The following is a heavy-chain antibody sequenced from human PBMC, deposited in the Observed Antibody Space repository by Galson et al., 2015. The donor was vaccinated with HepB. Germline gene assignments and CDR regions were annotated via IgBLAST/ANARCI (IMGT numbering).Heavy chain of an antibody. V-gene: IGHV1-18*01. Sequence: SVKVSCKASGYTFTSYGISWVRQAPGQGLEWMGWISAYNGNTNYAQKLQGRVTMTTDTSTSTAYMELRSLRSDDTAVYYCARGSGSSSKRKGYYYYYMDVWGKGTTVTVSS. D-gene: IGHD6-6*01. CDR1: GYTFTSYG. CDR2: ISAYNGNT. CDR3: ARGSGSSSKRKGYYYYYMDV. J-gene: IGHJ6*03.